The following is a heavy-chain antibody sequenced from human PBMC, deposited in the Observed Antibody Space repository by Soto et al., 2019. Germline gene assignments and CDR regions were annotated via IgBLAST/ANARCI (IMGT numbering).Heavy chain of an antibody. CDR2: ISYDGSNK. CDR3: AKGKGMVRGYYYYYGMDV. Sequence: QVQLVESGGGVVQPGRSLRLSCAASGFTFSSYGMHWVRQAPGKGLEWVAVISYDGSNKYYADSVKGRFTISRDNSKNTLYLQMNSLRAEDTAVYYCAKGKGMVRGYYYYYGMDVWGQGTTVTVSS. CDR1: GFTFSSYG. V-gene: IGHV3-30*18. D-gene: IGHD3-10*01. J-gene: IGHJ6*02.